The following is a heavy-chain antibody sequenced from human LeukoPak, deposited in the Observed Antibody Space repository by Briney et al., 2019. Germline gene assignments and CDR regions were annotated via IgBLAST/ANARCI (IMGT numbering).Heavy chain of an antibody. CDR3: AREAVAGTGRGLDY. CDR2: IQTSGTT. V-gene: IGHV4-4*07. D-gene: IGHD6-19*01. J-gene: IGHJ4*02. Sequence: SETLSLTCTVSGGSINSYYGSWIRQPAGKGLEWIGRIQTSGTTNYNPSLKSRVTMSVDTSKNQFSLKLTSVTAADTAMYYCAREAVAGTGRGLDYWGQGTLVTVSS. CDR1: GGSINSYY.